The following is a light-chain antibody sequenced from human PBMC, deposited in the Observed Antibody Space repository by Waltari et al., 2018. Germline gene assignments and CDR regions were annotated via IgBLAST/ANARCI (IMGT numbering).Light chain of an antibody. V-gene: IGKV3-20*01. CDR2: CAS. Sequence: EIVLTQSPGTLSLSPGERATLSCRASQSVSSSYLAWYQQKPGHAPRLLIYCASSRATGIPDRFSGSGSGTDFTLTISRLEPEDFAVYYCQQYGSSRTFGQGTKVEIK. CDR1: QSVSSSY. CDR3: QQYGSSRT. J-gene: IGKJ1*01.